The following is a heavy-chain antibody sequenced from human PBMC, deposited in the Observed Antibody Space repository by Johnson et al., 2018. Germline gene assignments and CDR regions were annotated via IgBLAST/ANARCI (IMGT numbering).Heavy chain of an antibody. V-gene: IGHV3-33*01. D-gene: IGHD1-26*01. CDR2: IWYDGTNQ. CDR3: ARERKVGERLLNWFDP. Sequence: QVQLVQSGGGVVQPGRSLRLSCAASGFSFRSSGMFWVRQAPGKGLEWVATIWYDGTNQSYADSVKGRFSISRDNSKNTLYLQMNSLRAEDTAGYYCARERKVGERLLNWFDPWGQGNLVTISA. J-gene: IGHJ5*02. CDR1: GFSFRSSG.